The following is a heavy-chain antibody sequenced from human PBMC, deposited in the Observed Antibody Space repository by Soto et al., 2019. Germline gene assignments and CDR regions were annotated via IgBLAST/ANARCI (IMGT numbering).Heavy chain of an antibody. D-gene: IGHD3-16*01. J-gene: IGHJ4*02. V-gene: IGHV3-74*01. Sequence: GGSLRLSCAASGFTFSSYWMHWVRQAPGKGLVWVSRINSDGSSTSYADSVKGRFTISRDNSKNTLYLQMNSLRAEDTDVYYCARSITFGGVPLWGQGTLVTVSS. CDR2: INSDGSST. CDR1: GFTFSSYW. CDR3: ARSITFGGVPL.